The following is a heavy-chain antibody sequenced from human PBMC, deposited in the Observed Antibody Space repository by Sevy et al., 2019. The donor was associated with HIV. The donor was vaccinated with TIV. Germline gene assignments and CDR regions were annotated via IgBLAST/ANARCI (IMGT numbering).Heavy chain of an antibody. J-gene: IGHJ5*02. D-gene: IGHD6-13*01. V-gene: IGHV1-18*01. Sequence: ASVKVSCKASGYTFTSYGISWVRQAPGQGLEWMGWISAYNGNTNYAQMLQGRVTMTTDTSTSTAYMELRSLRSDDTAGYYCARDEGRKQQLANLNWFDPWGQGTLVTVSS. CDR2: ISAYNGNT. CDR3: ARDEGRKQQLANLNWFDP. CDR1: GYTFTSYG.